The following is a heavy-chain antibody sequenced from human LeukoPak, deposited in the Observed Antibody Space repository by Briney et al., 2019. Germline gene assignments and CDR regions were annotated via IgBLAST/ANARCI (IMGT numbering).Heavy chain of an antibody. CDR1: GFTVSSNY. CDR2: IYGGGST. Sequence: GGSLTLSCTASGFTVSSNYMSWVRQAPGKGLEWISVIYGGGSTYYADSVKGRFTISRDNSKNPLYLQKNSLTAEDTAVYYCGKKLWGLRYCDFWSAPPHDAFDIWGQGTMVTVSS. CDR3: GKKLWGLRYCDFWSAPPHDAFDI. J-gene: IGHJ3*02. D-gene: IGHD3-3*01. V-gene: IGHV3-53*01.